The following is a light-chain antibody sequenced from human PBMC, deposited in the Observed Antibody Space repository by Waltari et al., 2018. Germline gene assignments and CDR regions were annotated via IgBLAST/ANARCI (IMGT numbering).Light chain of an antibody. Sequence: QSALTQSASVSGSPGQSITISCTGTSSDVGSYNLVSWYQQHPGKAPKLMIYEGSKRPSGVSNRFSGSKSGNTASLRISGLQAEDEADYYCCSYAGSSTFEVFGGGTKLTVL. J-gene: IGLJ2*01. CDR1: SSDVGSYNL. V-gene: IGLV2-23*03. CDR3: CSYAGSSTFEV. CDR2: EGS.